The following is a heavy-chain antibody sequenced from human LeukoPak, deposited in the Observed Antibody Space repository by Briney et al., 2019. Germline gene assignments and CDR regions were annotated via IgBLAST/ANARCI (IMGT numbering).Heavy chain of an antibody. J-gene: IGHJ4*02. Sequence: GGSLRLSCAASGFTFSSYGMHWVRQAPDKGLEWVAFIRYDGSNKYYADSVKGRFTISRDNSKNTLYLQTNSLRAEDTAVYYCAKDRKDSSGYYGDYWGQGTLVTVSS. CDR1: GFTFSSYG. D-gene: IGHD3-22*01. CDR2: IRYDGSNK. CDR3: AKDRKDSSGYYGDY. V-gene: IGHV3-30*02.